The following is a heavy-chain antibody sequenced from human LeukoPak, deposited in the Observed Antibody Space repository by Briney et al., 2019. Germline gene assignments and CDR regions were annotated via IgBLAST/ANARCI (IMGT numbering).Heavy chain of an antibody. CDR1: GFTFSTYA. CDR2: ISGSGGST. Sequence: GGSLRLSCAASGFTFSTYAVSWVRQAPGKGLEWVSDISGSGGSTYYADSVKGRFTISRDNSKDTVYLQMNSLRVDDAAVYYCAKSNREQLVRSYGLDVWGQGTTVTVSS. D-gene: IGHD6-13*01. V-gene: IGHV3-23*01. CDR3: AKSNREQLVRSYGLDV. J-gene: IGHJ6*02.